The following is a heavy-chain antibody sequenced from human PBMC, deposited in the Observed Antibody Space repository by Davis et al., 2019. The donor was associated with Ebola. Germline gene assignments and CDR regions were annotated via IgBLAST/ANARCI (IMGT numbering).Heavy chain of an antibody. J-gene: IGHJ6*02. CDR1: GYSFTSYG. V-gene: IGHV1-18*01. D-gene: IGHD2-2*01. Sequence: PGGSLRLSCKGSGYSFTSYGISWVRQAPGQGLEWMGWISAYNGNTNYAQKLQGRVTMTTDTSTSTAYMELRSLRSDDTAVYYCARDRRIVPAADYYYYGMDVWGQGTAVTVSS. CDR2: ISAYNGNT. CDR3: ARDRRIVPAADYYYYGMDV.